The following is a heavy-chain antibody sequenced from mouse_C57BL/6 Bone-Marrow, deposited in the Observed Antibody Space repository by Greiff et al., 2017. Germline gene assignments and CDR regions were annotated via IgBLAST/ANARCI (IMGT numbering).Heavy chain of an antibody. CDR2: ISYSGST. J-gene: IGHJ4*01. V-gene: IGHV3-1*01. Sequence: EVKVVESGPGMVKPSQSLSLTCTVTGYSITRGYDWHWIRHFPGNKLEWMGYISYSGSTNYNPSLKSRISITHDTSKNHFFLKLNSVTTEDTATYYCARGGGLYGSSPYYAMDYWGQGTSVTVSS. CDR3: ARGGGLYGSSPYYAMDY. CDR1: GYSITRGYD. D-gene: IGHD1-1*01.